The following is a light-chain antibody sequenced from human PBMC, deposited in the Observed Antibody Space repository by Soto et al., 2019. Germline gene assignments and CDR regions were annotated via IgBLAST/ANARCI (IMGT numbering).Light chain of an antibody. CDR1: QDIAIY. CDR2: AAS. J-gene: IGKJ4*01. V-gene: IGKV1-9*01. CDR3: QQLRMYPST. Sequence: IQLTQSPSSLSASVGDRVTITCRASQDIAIYLAWYQQKPGEAPKLLIYAASTLYGGVPSRFSGSGSGTDFALTITRLQAEDFATYSCQQLRMYPSTFGGWTKVEIK.